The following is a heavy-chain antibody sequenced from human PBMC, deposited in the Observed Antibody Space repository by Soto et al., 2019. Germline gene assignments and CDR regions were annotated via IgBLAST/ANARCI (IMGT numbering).Heavy chain of an antibody. CDR1: GGSISSSSYY. Sequence: SDTLSLTCTVSGGSISSSSYYWGWIRQPPGKGLEWIGSIYYSGSTYYNPSLKSRVTISVDTSKNQFSLKLSSVTAADTAVYYCARHGDKNDDFWSGYYRYYGMDVWGQGTTVTVSS. D-gene: IGHD3-3*01. V-gene: IGHV4-39*01. CDR2: IYYSGST. J-gene: IGHJ6*02. CDR3: ARHGDKNDDFWSGYYRYYGMDV.